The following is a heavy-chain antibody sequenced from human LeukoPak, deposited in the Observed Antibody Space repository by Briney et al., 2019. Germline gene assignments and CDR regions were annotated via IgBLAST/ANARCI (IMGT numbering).Heavy chain of an antibody. D-gene: IGHD6-13*01. Sequence: PSETLSLTCAVYGGSFSGYYWSWIRQPPGKGLEWIGEINHSGSTNYNPSLKSRVTISVDTSKNQFSLRLSSVTAADTADCASSPVTIGAAGPDNWFDPWGQGTLVTVSS. J-gene: IGHJ5*02. CDR2: INHSGST. CDR1: GGSFSGYY. CDR3: SPVTIGAAGPDNWFDP. V-gene: IGHV4-34*01.